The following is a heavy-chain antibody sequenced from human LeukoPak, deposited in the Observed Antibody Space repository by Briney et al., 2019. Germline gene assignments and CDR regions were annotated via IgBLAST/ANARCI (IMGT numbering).Heavy chain of an antibody. CDR3: ARDGMVRGVILYYYYGMDV. V-gene: IGHV3-74*01. J-gene: IGHJ6*02. D-gene: IGHD3-10*01. Sequence: GGSLRLSCAASGFTFSSYSMNWVRQAPGKGLVWVSRINSDGSSTSYADSVKGRFTISRDNAKNTLYLQMNSLRAEDTAVYYCARDGMVRGVILYYYYGMDVWGQGTTVTVSS. CDR2: INSDGSST. CDR1: GFTFSSYS.